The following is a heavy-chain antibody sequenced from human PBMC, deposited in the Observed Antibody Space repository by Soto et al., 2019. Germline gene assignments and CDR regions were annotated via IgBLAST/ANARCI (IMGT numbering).Heavy chain of an antibody. J-gene: IGHJ6*03. CDR1: GDSVSSNSAA. Sequence: SQTLSLTCAISGDSVSSNSAAWNWIRRSPSRGLEWLGRTYYRSKWYNDYAVSVKSRIAINPDTSKNQFSLQLNSVTAEDTAVYYCARGTLRIPPPEYYYMDVWGKGTTVTVSS. CDR3: ARGTLRIPPPEYYYMDV. V-gene: IGHV6-1*01. D-gene: IGHD2-2*02. CDR2: TYYRSKWYN.